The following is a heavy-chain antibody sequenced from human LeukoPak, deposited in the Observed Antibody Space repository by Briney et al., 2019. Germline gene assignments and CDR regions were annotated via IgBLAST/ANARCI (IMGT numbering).Heavy chain of an antibody. CDR1: GFTFSSYA. V-gene: IGHV3-23*01. Sequence: PGGSLRLSCAASGFTFSSYAMSWVRQAPGKGLEWVSAISGSGGSTYHADSVKGRFTISRDNSKNTLYLQMNSLRAEDTAVYYCAKSGEYSYGYSDYWGQGTLVTVSS. CDR3: AKSGEYSYGYSDY. CDR2: ISGSGGST. J-gene: IGHJ4*02. D-gene: IGHD5-18*01.